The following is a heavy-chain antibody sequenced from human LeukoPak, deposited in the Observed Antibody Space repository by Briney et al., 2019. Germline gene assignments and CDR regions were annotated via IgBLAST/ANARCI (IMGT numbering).Heavy chain of an antibody. CDR1: GGSFSGYY. Sequence: SETLSLTCAVYGGSFSGYYWSWIRQPPGKGLEWIGEINHSGSTNYNPSLKSRVTISVDTSKNQFSLKLSSVTAADTAVYYCARGSRAITFGGVINYWGQGTLVTVSS. CDR2: INHSGST. J-gene: IGHJ4*02. V-gene: IGHV4-34*01. CDR3: ARGSRAITFGGVINY. D-gene: IGHD3-16*02.